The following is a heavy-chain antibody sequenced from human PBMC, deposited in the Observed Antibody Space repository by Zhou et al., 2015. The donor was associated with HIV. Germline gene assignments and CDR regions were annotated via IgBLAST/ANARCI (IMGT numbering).Heavy chain of an antibody. CDR1: GFTFSYYA. J-gene: IGHJ3*02. D-gene: IGHD6-13*01. CDR3: AKKRSSRGGAFDI. Sequence: QVQLVESGGGVVQPGRSLTLSCAASGFTFSYYAMHWVRQAPGKGLEWVAVISYDGSNTYYADSVKGRFTTSRDNSKNTLYLQMNSLRAEDTAVYYCAKKRSSRGGAFDIWGQGTMVTVSS. CDR2: ISYDGSNT. V-gene: IGHV3-30-3*02.